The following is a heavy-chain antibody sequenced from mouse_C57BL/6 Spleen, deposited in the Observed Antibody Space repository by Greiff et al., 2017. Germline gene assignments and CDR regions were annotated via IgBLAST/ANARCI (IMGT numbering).Heavy chain of an antibody. J-gene: IGHJ3*01. CDR1: GYSFTGYY. Sequence: VQLQQSGPELVKPGASVKISCKASGYSFTGYYMHWVKQSHGSILDWIGYIDPYNGVSSYNQKFKGKATLTVDKSSSTAYMELRSLTSEDSAVYYCAREETNPLAYWGQGTLVTVSA. V-gene: IGHV1-31*01. D-gene: IGHD1-3*01. CDR3: AREETNPLAY. CDR2: IDPYNGVS.